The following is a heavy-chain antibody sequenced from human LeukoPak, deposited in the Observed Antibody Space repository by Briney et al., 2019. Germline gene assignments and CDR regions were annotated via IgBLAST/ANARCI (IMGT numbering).Heavy chain of an antibody. V-gene: IGHV3-30*18. Sequence: PGGSLRLSCAASGFTFNSYGMHWVRQAPGKGLEWVAFISYDGSNKYYVDSVKGRFTISRDNSKNTLYMQMSSLRAEDTAVYYCAKETPLCYFDYWGQGTLVTVSS. CDR3: AKETPLCYFDY. J-gene: IGHJ4*02. D-gene: IGHD3-16*01. CDR1: GFTFNSYG. CDR2: ISYDGSNK.